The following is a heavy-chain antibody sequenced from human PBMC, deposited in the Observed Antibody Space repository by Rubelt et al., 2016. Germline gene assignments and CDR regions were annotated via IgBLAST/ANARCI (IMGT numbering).Heavy chain of an antibody. D-gene: IGHD4-17*01. CDR3: ARQGYGDSAFDF. V-gene: IGHV5-51*01. J-gene: IGHJ4*02. CDR1: GYRFSRYW. Sequence: EVQLVQSGAEVKKPGESLKISCEVSGYRFSRYWIAWVRQMPGKGLEWMGIIYPADSDTRYSPAFQGQVIISVYESINTAYLQWSSVKASDSAMYYCARQGYGDSAFDFWGQGTLVTVSS. CDR2: IYPADSDT.